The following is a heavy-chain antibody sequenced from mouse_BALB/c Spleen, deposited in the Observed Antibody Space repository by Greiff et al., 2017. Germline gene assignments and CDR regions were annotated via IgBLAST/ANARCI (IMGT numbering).Heavy chain of an antibody. CDR2: IWGDGST. CDR1: GFSLTGYG. V-gene: IGHV2-6-7*01. D-gene: IGHD1-1*01. CDR3: ARYYGSSYWYFDV. J-gene: IGHJ1*01. Sequence: VMLVESGPGLVAPSQSLSITCTVSGFSLTGYGVNWVRQPPGKGLEWLGMIWGDGSTDYNSALKSRLSISKDKSKSQVFLKMNSLQTDDTARYYCARYYGSSYWYFDVWGAGTTVTVSS.